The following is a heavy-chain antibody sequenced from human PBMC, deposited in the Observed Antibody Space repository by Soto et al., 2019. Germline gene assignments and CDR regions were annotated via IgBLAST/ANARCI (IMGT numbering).Heavy chain of an antibody. CDR1: GFTFSSYW. D-gene: IGHD5-12*01. J-gene: IGHJ6*02. Sequence: VQVVESGGDLVQPGGPLRLSCVGSGFTFSSYWMGWVRQTPGKGLEWVATIKADGTEKYYVDSVKGRFTFSRDNAQTSVYLEMNSLRAEDTAVYYYVTAVRGYNANGDLWGQGTTVTVSS. CDR3: VTAVRGYNANGDL. V-gene: IGHV3-7*03. CDR2: IKADGTEK.